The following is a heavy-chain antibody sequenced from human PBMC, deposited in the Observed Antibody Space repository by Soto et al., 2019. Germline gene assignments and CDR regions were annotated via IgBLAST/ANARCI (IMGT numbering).Heavy chain of an antibody. CDR1: GYTLRELN. J-gene: IGHJ4*02. CDR3: ATGDQLSAELTGISFSF. CDR2: YDPAKDGT. Sequence: ASVKVSCKVTGYTLRELNLHWVRQAPGKGLDWLAGYDPAKDGTLYAQTVKGRITVTEDTSAFTADMELRGLTFDDSAVYYCATGDQLSAELTGISFSFWGKRTRFTVSS. D-gene: IGHD3-9*01. V-gene: IGHV1-24*01.